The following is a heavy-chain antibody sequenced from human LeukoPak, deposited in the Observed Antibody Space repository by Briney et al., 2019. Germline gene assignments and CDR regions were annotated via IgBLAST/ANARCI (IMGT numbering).Heavy chain of an antibody. D-gene: IGHD3-10*01. J-gene: IGHJ4*02. V-gene: IGHV1-69*13. CDR2: IIPIFGTA. CDR1: GYTFTSYG. Sequence: ASVKVSCKASGYTFTSYGISWVRQAPGQGLEWMGGIIPIFGTANYAQKFQGRVTITADESTSTAYMELSSLRSEDTAVYYCARDRLPGSYYIWYFDYWGQGTLVTVSS. CDR3: ARDRLPGSYYIWYFDY.